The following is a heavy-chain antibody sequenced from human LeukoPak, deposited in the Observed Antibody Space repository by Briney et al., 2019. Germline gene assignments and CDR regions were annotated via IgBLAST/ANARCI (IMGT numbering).Heavy chain of an antibody. V-gene: IGHV3-48*01. Sequence: LGGSLRLSCAASGFTFSSYSMNWVRQAPGKGLEWVSYISSSSSTIYYADSVKGRFTISRDNAKNSLYLQMNSLRAEDTAVYYCARETGDYLFDYWGQGTLVTVSS. CDR1: GFTFSSYS. D-gene: IGHD4-11*01. CDR2: ISSSSSTI. CDR3: ARETGDYLFDY. J-gene: IGHJ4*02.